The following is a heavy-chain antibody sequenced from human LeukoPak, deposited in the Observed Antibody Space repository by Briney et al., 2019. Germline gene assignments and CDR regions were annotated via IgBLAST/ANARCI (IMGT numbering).Heavy chain of an antibody. CDR1: GFTFSSYG. Sequence: PGRSLRLSCAASGFTFSSYGMHWVRQAPGKGLEWVAVISYDGSNKYYADSVKGRFTISRDNSKNTLYLQMNSLRGEDTAVYYCAKPVSVDTAMVPCDYWGQGTLVTVSS. J-gene: IGHJ4*02. V-gene: IGHV3-30*18. CDR3: AKPVSVDTAMVPCDY. CDR2: ISYDGSNK. D-gene: IGHD5-18*01.